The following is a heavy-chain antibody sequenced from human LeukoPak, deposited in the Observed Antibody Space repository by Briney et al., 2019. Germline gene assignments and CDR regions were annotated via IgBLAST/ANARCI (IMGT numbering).Heavy chain of an antibody. J-gene: IGHJ4*02. CDR2: IYYSGSS. D-gene: IGHD3-22*01. CDR1: GVSISSSPYH. CDR3: AREIDYDSTAYVY. Sequence: PSETLSLTCSVSGVSISSSPYHWGWIRQPPGKGLEWIGSIYYSGSSYSNPSLQSRVTMSIDTVKNQFSLKLSSVTAADRAVYYCAREIDYDSTAYVYWGRGTLVTVSS. V-gene: IGHV4-39*02.